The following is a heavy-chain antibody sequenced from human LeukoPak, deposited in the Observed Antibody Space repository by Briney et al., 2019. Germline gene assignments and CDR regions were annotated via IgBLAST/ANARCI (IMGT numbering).Heavy chain of an antibody. Sequence: GGSLRLSCTASGFTFGDYAMSWFRQAPGKGLEWVGFIRSKAYGGTTEYAASVKGRFTISRDDSKSIAYLQMNSLKSEDTAVYYCARGAGELWFGELLSYWYFDLWGRGTLVTVSS. D-gene: IGHD3-10*01. CDR1: GFTFGDYA. J-gene: IGHJ2*01. V-gene: IGHV3-49*03. CDR3: ARGAGELWFGELLSYWYFDL. CDR2: IRSKAYGGTT.